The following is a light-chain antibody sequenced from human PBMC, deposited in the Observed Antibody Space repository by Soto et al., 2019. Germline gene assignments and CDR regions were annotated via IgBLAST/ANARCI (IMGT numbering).Light chain of an antibody. CDR2: DVT. CDR1: SSDVGGYNY. V-gene: IGLV2-11*01. CDR3: CSHAGTYTYV. Sequence: QFALTQPRSVSGSPGQSLTISWTGTSSDVGGYNYVSWYQQYPGQVPKLMIYDVTKRPSGVPDRFSGSKSGNTASLTISGLQAEDEADYYCCSHAGTYTYVFGTGTQLTVL. J-gene: IGLJ1*01.